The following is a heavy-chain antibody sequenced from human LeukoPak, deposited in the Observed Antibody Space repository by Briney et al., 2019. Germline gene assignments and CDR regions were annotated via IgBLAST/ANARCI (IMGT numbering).Heavy chain of an antibody. J-gene: IGHJ4*02. CDR1: GGSISSGGYY. CDR3: ARQEILGKIYFDY. V-gene: IGHV4-30-2*01. Sequence: SETLSLTCTVSGGSISSGGYYWSWIRQPPGKGLEWIGYIYHSGSTYYNPSLKSRVTISVDRSKSQFSLKLSSVTAADTAVYYCARQEILGKIYFDYWGQGTLVTVSS. D-gene: IGHD7-27*01. CDR2: IYHSGST.